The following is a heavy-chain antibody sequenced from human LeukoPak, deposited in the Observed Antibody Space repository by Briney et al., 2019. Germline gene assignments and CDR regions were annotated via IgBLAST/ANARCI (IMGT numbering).Heavy chain of an antibody. CDR3: ARDEAIFGAGYYYGMDV. CDR1: GGSISSGGHY. V-gene: IGHV4-31*03. Sequence: SETLSLTCSVSGGSISSGGHYWSWIRQHPGKGLEWIGYINYSGSTYYNPSLKSRVTISVDTSQNQFSLKLSSVTAADTAVYYCARDEAIFGAGYYYGMDVWGQGTTVTVSS. CDR2: INYSGST. D-gene: IGHD3-3*01. J-gene: IGHJ6*02.